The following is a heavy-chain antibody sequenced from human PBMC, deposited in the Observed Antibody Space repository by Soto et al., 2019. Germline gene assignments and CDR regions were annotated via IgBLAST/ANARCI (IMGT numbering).Heavy chain of an antibody. Sequence: SETRSLTCPVSCESSGACYPPRPPQAPAKWLECIGQINHSGSTNYNPSLRIRVTTSVDASKNQFSLPLSSLTARDRAVYYCAVHQPMLYHPVPISWGQGALVTVS. CDR1: CESSGACY. J-gene: IGHJ5*02. V-gene: IGHV4-34*01. CDR3: AVHQPMLYHPVPIS. D-gene: IGHD2-8*01. CDR2: INHSGST.